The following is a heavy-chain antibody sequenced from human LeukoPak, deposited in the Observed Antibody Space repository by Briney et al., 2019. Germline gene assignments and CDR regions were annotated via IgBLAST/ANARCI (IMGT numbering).Heavy chain of an antibody. J-gene: IGHJ6*03. CDR3: ARGAYSNSYYYYYYMDV. Sequence: SETLSLTCAVSDHSISTSYYWGWIRQPPGKGLEWIGYIYYSGSTNYNPSLKSRVTISVDTSKNQFSLKLSSVAAADTAVYYCARGAYSNSYYYYYYMDVWGKGTTVTVSS. CDR2: IYYSGST. D-gene: IGHD4-11*01. CDR1: DHSISTSYY. V-gene: IGHV4-59*01.